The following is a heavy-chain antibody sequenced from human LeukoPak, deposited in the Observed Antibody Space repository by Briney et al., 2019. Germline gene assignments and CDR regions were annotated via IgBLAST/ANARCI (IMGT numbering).Heavy chain of an antibody. J-gene: IGHJ4*02. CDR2: IYYSGST. D-gene: IGHD2-2*02. V-gene: IGHV4-59*01. Sequence: SETLSLTCTVSGGSISSYYWSWIRQPPGKGLEWIGYIYYSGSTNYNPSLKSRVTISVDTSKNQFSLKLSSVTAADTAVYYCARGKTYTDYWGQGTLVTVSS. CDR3: ARGKTYTDY. CDR1: GGSISSYY.